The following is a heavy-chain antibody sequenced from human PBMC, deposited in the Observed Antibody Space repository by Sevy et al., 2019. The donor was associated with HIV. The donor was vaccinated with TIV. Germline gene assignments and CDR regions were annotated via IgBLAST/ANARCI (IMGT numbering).Heavy chain of an antibody. CDR3: AREKYYDILTGYYLLDY. CDR2: IYYSGST. D-gene: IGHD3-9*01. J-gene: IGHJ4*02. CDR1: GGSVSSGSYY. Sequence: SETLSLTCTVSGGSVSSGSYYWSWIRQPPGKGLEWIGYIYYSGSTNHNPSLKSRVTISVDTSKNQFSLKLSSVTAADTAVYYCAREKYYDILTGYYLLDYWGQGTLVTVSS. V-gene: IGHV4-61*01.